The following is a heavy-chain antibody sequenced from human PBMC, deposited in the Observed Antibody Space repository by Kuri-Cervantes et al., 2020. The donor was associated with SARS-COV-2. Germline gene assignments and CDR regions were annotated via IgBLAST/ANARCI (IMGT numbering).Heavy chain of an antibody. CDR1: GFTFSGSA. J-gene: IGHJ4*02. D-gene: IGHD4-17*01. Sequence: GGSLRLSCAASGFTFSGSAMHWVRQASGKGLEWVGRIRSKANSYATAYAASVKGRFTISRDDSKNTAYLQMNSLKTEDTAVYYCTRHGQRIYGDYDIPPFDYWGQGTLVTVSS. CDR3: TRHGQRIYGDYDIPPFDY. V-gene: IGHV3-73*01. CDR2: IRSKANSYAT.